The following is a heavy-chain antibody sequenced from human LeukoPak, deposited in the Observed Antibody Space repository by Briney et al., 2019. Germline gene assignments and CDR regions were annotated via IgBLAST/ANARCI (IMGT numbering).Heavy chain of an antibody. CDR1: GFTFSSYG. J-gene: IGHJ5*02. CDR2: IWYDGSKK. V-gene: IGHV3-33*01. D-gene: IGHD6-19*01. CDR3: ARDLDSSGLIA. Sequence: GGSLRLSCAVSGFTFSSYGMHWVRQAPGKGLEWVAVIWYDGSKKYYADSVKGRFTISRDNSKNTLDLQMNSLRAEDTAVYYCARDLDSSGLIAWGQGTLVTVSS.